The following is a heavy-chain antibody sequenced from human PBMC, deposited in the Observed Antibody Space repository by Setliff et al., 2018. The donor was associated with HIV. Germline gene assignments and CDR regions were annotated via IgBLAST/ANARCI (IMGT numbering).Heavy chain of an antibody. J-gene: IGHJ5*02. CDR1: GGALNDYS. CDR3: VRGGLTGIDL. Sequence: SETLSLTCTVSGGALNDYSWSWNRQSRGKRLEWIGYIRYTDSTDYNPSLESRVTMSVDTSKKQISLKLTSVTAADSAVYYCVRGGLTGIDLWGQGRLVTVSS. CDR2: IRYTDST. V-gene: IGHV4-59*01. D-gene: IGHD3-9*01.